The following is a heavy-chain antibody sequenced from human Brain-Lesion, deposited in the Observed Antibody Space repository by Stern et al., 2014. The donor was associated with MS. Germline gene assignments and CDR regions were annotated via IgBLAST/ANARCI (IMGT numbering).Heavy chain of an antibody. Sequence: QVQLVQSGAEVKKPGASVKVSCKTSGYIFTGYYIHWVRKAPGQGLEWMALINPNTGGTKYAQKFQGRVTMSRDTSISTAYVELSSLTSDDTAVYYCARDHYIGMDVWGQGTTVTVSS. CDR1: GYIFTGYY. CDR2: INPNTGGT. CDR3: ARDHYIGMDV. D-gene: IGHD4-11*01. V-gene: IGHV1-2*02. J-gene: IGHJ6*02.